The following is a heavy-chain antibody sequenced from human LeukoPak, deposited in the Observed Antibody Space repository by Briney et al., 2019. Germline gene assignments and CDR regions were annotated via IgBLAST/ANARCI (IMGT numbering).Heavy chain of an antibody. V-gene: IGHV4-34*01. CDR1: GGSFSGYY. J-gene: IGHJ3*02. CDR2: INHSGST. CDR3: ARVTKTHAFDI. Sequence: KPSETLSLTCAVYGGSFSGYYWSWIRQPPGKGLEWIGEINHSGSTNYNPSLKSRVTISVDTSKNQFSLKLSSVTAADTAVYYCARVTKTHAFDIWGQGTMVTVSS.